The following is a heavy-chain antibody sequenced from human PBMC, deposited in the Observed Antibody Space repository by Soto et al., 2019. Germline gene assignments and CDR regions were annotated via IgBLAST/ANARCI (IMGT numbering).Heavy chain of an antibody. CDR3: SKVHFSGSASLDY. Sequence: LRLSCAASGFPFRSYWMHWVRQAPGKGLVWVSRINTDGSGTAYADSVRGRFTISRDNAKNTLCLQMNTLRAEDTAVYYCSKVHFSGSASLDYWGPGTLVTVSS. D-gene: IGHD5-12*01. V-gene: IGHV3-74*01. CDR1: GFPFRSYW. J-gene: IGHJ4*02. CDR2: INTDGSGT.